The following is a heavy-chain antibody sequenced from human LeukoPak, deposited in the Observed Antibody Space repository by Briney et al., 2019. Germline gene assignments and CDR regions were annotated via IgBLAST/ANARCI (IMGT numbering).Heavy chain of an antibody. V-gene: IGHV3-48*01. CDR2: ISSGSRTI. CDR3: ARESITGDRDFDY. J-gene: IGHJ4*02. D-gene: IGHD7-27*01. CDR1: GFSFSSYS. Sequence: GGSLRLSCAASGFSFSSYSMNWVRQAPGRGLEWISYISSGSRTIFYADSVKGRFTIYRDNAKNSLNLLMNSLRADDTAVYYCARESITGDRDFDYWGQGTLITVSS.